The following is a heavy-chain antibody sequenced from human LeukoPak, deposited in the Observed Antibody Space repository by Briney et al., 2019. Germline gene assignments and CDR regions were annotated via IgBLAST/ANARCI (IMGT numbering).Heavy chain of an antibody. CDR3: ARDKCSSTSCFVWFMGFDP. J-gene: IGHJ5*02. CDR1: GYTFTGYY. Sequence: GASVKVSCKASGYTFTGYYMHWVRQAPGQGLEWMGWINPNSGGTNYAQKFQGRVTMTRDTSISTAYMELSRLRSDDTAVYYCARDKCSSTSCFVWFMGFDPWGQGTLVTVSS. V-gene: IGHV1-2*02. CDR2: INPNSGGT. D-gene: IGHD2-2*01.